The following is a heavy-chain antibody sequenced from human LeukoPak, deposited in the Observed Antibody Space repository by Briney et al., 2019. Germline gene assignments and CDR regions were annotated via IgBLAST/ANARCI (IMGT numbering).Heavy chain of an antibody. CDR3: ARGTRCYGSGSYYYYGMDV. J-gene: IGHJ6*02. CDR2: IYYSGST. D-gene: IGHD3-10*01. CDR1: GGSISTYY. Sequence: SETLSLTCTVSGGSISTYYWTWIRQPPGKGLEWIGNIYYSGSTNYNPSLKSRVTISVDMSRNQFSLKLTSVTAADTALYYCARGTRCYGSGSYYYYGMDVWGQGTTVTVSS. V-gene: IGHV4-59*01.